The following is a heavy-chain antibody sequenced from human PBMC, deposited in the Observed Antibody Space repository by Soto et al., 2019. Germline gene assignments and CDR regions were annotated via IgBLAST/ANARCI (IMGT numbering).Heavy chain of an antibody. CDR3: ASTERLCSGGSCYDY. Sequence: LETLSLTCTVSDGSSSSYYWGWIRQPPGKGLEWIGYIFYTGSTNYNPSLKSRVTISVDTSKNQFSLKLSSVTAADTAMYYCASTERLCSGGSCYDYWGQGTLVTVSS. J-gene: IGHJ4*02. D-gene: IGHD2-15*01. CDR2: IFYTGST. CDR1: DGSSSSYY. V-gene: IGHV4-59*01.